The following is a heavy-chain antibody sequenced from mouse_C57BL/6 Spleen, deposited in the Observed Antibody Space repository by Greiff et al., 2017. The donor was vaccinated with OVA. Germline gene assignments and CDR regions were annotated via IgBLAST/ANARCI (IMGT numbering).Heavy chain of an antibody. V-gene: IGHV1-42*01. CDR2: INPSTGGT. Sequence: VQLKESGPELVKPGASVKISCKASGYSFTGYYMNWVKQSPEKSLEWIGEINPSTGGTTYNQKFKAKATLTVDKSSSTAYMQLKSRTSEDSAVYYCARRGRQLRRPEDYWGQGTTLTVSS. CDR1: GYSFTGYY. CDR3: ARRGRQLRRPEDY. J-gene: IGHJ2*01. D-gene: IGHD3-2*02.